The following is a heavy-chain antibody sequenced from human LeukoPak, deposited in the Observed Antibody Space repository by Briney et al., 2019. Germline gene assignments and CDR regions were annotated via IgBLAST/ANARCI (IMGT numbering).Heavy chain of an antibody. CDR3: ARDHDYCSGGSCYRPFDY. J-gene: IGHJ4*02. V-gene: IGHV1-69*13. D-gene: IGHD2-15*01. Sequence: SVKVSCKASGGTFSSYAISWVRQAPGQGLEWMGGIIPIFGTANYAQKFQGRVTITADESTSTAYMELSSLRSEDAAVYYCARDHDYCSGGSCYRPFDYWGQGTLVTVSS. CDR2: IIPIFGTA. CDR1: GGTFSSYA.